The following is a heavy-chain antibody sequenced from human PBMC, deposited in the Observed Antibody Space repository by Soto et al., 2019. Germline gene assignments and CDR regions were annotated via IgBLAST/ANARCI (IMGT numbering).Heavy chain of an antibody. CDR2: TRNKANSYTT. Sequence: VGSLRLSCAASGFTFSDHYMDWVRQAPGKGLEWVGRTRNKANSYTTEYAASVKGRFTISRDDSKNSLYLQMNSLKTEDTAVYYCARKSTYYYYGMDVWGQGTTVTVSS. CDR3: ARKSTYYYYGMDV. J-gene: IGHJ6*02. V-gene: IGHV3-72*01. CDR1: GFTFSDHY.